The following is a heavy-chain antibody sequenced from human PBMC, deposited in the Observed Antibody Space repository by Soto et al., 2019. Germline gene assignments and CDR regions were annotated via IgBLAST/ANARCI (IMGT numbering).Heavy chain of an antibody. V-gene: IGHV3-11*05. Sequence: QVQLVESGGGLVQPGGSLRLSCAASGFSFGDSYMSWIRQAAGKGLEWISYISGGSSYTKYAESVKGRCTSSRDNARRSLCLLVNGLRADDTAIYCCAKTRVADSGYYFDHWGQGPMVTVSS. CDR2: ISGGSSYT. J-gene: IGHJ4*02. CDR3: AKTRVADSGYYFDH. CDR1: GFSFGDSY. D-gene: IGHD3-10*01.